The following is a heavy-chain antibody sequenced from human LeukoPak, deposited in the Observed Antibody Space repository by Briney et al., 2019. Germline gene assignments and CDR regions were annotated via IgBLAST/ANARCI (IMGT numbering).Heavy chain of an antibody. V-gene: IGHV1-69*05. CDR3: ARCGRDYYYYMDV. J-gene: IGHJ6*03. Sequence: GASVKVSCKASGYTFIGYYLHWVRQAPGQGLEWMGGIIPIFGTANYAQKFQGRVTITTDESTSTAYMELSSLRSEDTAVYYCARCGRDYYYYMDVWGKGTTVTVSS. CDR2: IIPIFGTA. CDR1: GYTFIGYY.